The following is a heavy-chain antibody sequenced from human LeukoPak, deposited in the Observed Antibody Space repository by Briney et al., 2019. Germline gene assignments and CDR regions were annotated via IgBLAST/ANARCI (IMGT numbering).Heavy chain of an antibody. Sequence: GESLNLSCAASGFPFSGSAMHWVRQASGKGLEWVGRIISKANSYSTAYAASVKGRFTISRDDSKNTAYLQMNSLKTEDTAVYYCTSRDCSSTSCYRDPTYYYYYMDVWGKGTTVTVSS. J-gene: IGHJ6*03. CDR3: TSRDCSSTSCYRDPTYYYYYMDV. CDR2: IISKANSYST. CDR1: GFPFSGSA. D-gene: IGHD2-2*01. V-gene: IGHV3-73*01.